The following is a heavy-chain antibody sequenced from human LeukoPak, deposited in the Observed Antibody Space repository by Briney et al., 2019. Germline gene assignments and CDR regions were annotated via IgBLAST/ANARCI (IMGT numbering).Heavy chain of an antibody. CDR3: AKGGYYGSGSYFDY. V-gene: IGHV3-53*01. D-gene: IGHD3-10*01. Sequence: GGSLRLSCAASGFTVSSNYMSWVRQAPGKGLEWVSVIYSGGSTYYADSVKGRFTISRDNSKNTLYLQMNSLRAEDTAVYYCAKGGYYGSGSYFDYWGQGTLVTVSS. CDR1: GFTVSSNY. J-gene: IGHJ4*02. CDR2: IYSGGST.